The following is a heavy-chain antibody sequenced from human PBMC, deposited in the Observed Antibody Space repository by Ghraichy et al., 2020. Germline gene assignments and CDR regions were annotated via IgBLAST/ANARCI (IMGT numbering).Heavy chain of an antibody. CDR3: ARESSGWYGSNFDY. Sequence: LSLTCAASGFTFSSYWMHWVRQAPGKGLVWVSRINSDGSSTSYADSVKGRFTISRDNAKNTLYLQMNSLRAEDTAVYYCARESSGWYGSNFDYWGQGTLVTVSS. V-gene: IGHV3-74*01. CDR2: INSDGSST. J-gene: IGHJ4*02. CDR1: GFTFSSYW. D-gene: IGHD6-19*01.